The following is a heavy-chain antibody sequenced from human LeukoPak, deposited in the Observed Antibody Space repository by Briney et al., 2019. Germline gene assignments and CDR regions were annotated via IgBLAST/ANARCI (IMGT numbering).Heavy chain of an antibody. CDR2: TYYRSKWYN. V-gene: IGHV6-1*01. CDR1: GDSVSSNSAA. D-gene: IGHD6-13*01. Sequence: SQTLSLTCVISGDSVSSNSAARNWIRQSPSRGLEWLGRTYYRSKWYNDYAVSVKSRININPDTSKNQFSLQLNYVTPEDTAVYYCARESSSWYGYFHHWGQGTLVTVSS. CDR3: ARESSSWYGYFHH. J-gene: IGHJ1*01.